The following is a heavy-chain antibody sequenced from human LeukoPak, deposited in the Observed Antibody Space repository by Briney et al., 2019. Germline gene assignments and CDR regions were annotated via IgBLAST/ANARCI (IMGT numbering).Heavy chain of an antibody. J-gene: IGHJ4*02. V-gene: IGHV4-39*07. CDR1: GGSISSSSYY. D-gene: IGHD6-13*01. CDR3: ARGSSISWSPYYFEY. CDR2: IYYSGST. Sequence: SSETLSLTCTVSGGSISSSSYYWGWIRQPPGKGLEWIGSIYYSGSTYYNPSLKSRVTISVDTSKNQFSLKLTSVTAADAAVYYCARGSSISWSPYYFEYWGQGTLVTVSS.